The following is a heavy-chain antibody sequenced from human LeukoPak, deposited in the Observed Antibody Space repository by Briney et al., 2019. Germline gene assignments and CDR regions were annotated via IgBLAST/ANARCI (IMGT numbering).Heavy chain of an antibody. V-gene: IGHV4-61*02. CDR3: AREPNTVLDY. J-gene: IGHJ4*02. D-gene: IGHD4-11*01. CDR2: IYTSGRT. CDR1: GGSISSGSYY. Sequence: SQTLSLTCTVSGGSISSGSYYWSWIRQPAGKGLEWIGRIYTSGRTNYNPSLKSRVTISVDTSKNQFSLKLSSVTAADTAVYYCAREPNTVLDYWGQGTLVTVSS.